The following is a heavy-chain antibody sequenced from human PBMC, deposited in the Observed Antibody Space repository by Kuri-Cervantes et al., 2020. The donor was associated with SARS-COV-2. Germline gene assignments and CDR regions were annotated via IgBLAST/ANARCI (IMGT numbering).Heavy chain of an antibody. Sequence: GESLKISCAASGFTFSSYSMNWVRQAPGKGLEWVSSISSSSSYISHADSMKGRFTISRDNAKNSLYLQMNSLRAEDTAVYYCARDYDSGPSGAYYYYGMDVWGQGTTVTVSS. CDR3: ARDYDSGPSGAYYYYGMDV. CDR2: ISSSSSYI. J-gene: IGHJ6*02. V-gene: IGHV3-21*01. D-gene: IGHD3-10*01. CDR1: GFTFSSYS.